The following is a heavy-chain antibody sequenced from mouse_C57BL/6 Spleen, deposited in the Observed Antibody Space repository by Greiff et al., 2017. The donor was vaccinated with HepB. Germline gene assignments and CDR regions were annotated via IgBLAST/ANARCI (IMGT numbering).Heavy chain of an antibody. J-gene: IGHJ2*01. CDR1: GYTFPSYW. V-gene: IGHV1-55*01. CDR3: ARSDYYGSSSFDY. D-gene: IGHD1-1*01. Sequence: QVQLQQPGAELVKPGASVKMSCKASGYTFPSYWITWVKQRPGQGLEWIGDIYPGSGSTNYNEKFKSKATLTVDTSSSTAYMQLSSLTSEDSAVYYCARSDYYGSSSFDYWGQGTTLTVSS. CDR2: IYPGSGST.